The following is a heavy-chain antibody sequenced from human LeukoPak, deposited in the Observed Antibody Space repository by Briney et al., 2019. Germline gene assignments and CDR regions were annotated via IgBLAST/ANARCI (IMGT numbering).Heavy chain of an antibody. Sequence: GASVKVSCKASGDTFTNYDINWVRQATGQGLEWMGWMNPHSANTGYSQKFQGRITMTWNTSISTAYMELSSLRSEDTAIYYCAREDYYGSGSFSNWFDPWGQGTLVTVSS. CDR3: AREDYYGSGSFSNWFDP. J-gene: IGHJ5*02. D-gene: IGHD3-10*01. V-gene: IGHV1-8*01. CDR2: MNPHSANT. CDR1: GDTFTNYD.